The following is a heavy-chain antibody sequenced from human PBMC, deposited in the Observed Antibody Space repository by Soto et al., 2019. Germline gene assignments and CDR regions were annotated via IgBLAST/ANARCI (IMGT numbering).Heavy chain of an antibody. CDR1: GVSFNNNG. V-gene: IGHV1-69*01. D-gene: IGHD3-10*01. CDR3: ARVLYYGSGSYSPYGMDV. CDR2: VSPPFRTS. Sequence: QVQLVQSGAEVKKPGSSVKVSCKTSGVSFNNNGIGWVRQAPGHGLEWMGGVSPPFRTSNYARKFQGRISITAEASTGTVNMELSSLTAEDMAQYYCARVLYYGSGSYSPYGMDVWGQGTTVTVSS. J-gene: IGHJ6*02.